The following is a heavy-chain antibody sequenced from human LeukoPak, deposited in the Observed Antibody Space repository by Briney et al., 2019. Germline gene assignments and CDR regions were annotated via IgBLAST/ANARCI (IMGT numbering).Heavy chain of an antibody. J-gene: IGHJ4*02. CDR3: AKAPRGSCTGAFCYHFDS. D-gene: IGHD2-8*02. V-gene: IGHV3-23*01. CDR1: GFTFSNYA. Sequence: GGSLRLSCAASGFTFSNYAMSWVRQAPRKGLEWGSTFSGGVTTTWHADSLKGRFTISRDNSKNTVYLQMNSLRAEDTAVYYCAKAPRGSCTGAFCYHFDSWGPGTLVTVSS. CDR2: FSGGVTTT.